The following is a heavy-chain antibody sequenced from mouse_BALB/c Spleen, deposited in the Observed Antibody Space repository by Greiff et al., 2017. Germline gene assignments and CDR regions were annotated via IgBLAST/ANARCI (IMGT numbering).Heavy chain of an antibody. CDR1: GFTFSSYG. CDR2: INSNGGST. Sequence: VQLKESGGGLVQPGGSLKLSCAASGFTFSSYGMSWVRQTPDKRLELVATINSNGGSTYYPDSVKGRFTISRDNAKNTLYLQMSSLKSEDTAMYYCARGGDVGAMDYWGQGTSVTVSS. CDR3: ARGGDVGAMDY. J-gene: IGHJ4*01. V-gene: IGHV5-6-3*01.